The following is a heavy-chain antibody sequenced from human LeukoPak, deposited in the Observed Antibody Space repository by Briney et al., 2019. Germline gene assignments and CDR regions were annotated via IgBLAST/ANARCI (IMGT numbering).Heavy chain of an antibody. CDR1: GFTFDDYG. CDR3: ARDRSNYSAFDI. CDR2: IYWNGGST. Sequence: GGSLRLSCAASGFTFDDYGMSWVRHAPGKGLEWVSGIYWNGGSTGYADSVKGRFTISRDNAKNSLYLQMNSLRAEDTALYYCARDRSNYSAFDIWGQGTMVSVSS. D-gene: IGHD4-11*01. V-gene: IGHV3-20*04. J-gene: IGHJ3*02.